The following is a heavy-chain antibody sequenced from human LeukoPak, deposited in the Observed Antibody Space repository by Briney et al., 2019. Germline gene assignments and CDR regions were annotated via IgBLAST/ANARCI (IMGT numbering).Heavy chain of an antibody. CDR2: ITTAGGSP. J-gene: IGHJ5*01. CDR3: AKTSVRGVMKVPIYWFDS. D-gene: IGHD3-10*02. Sequence: GSLRLPCAASGFTFTNFAMTWFRHAPGKELEWFAGITTAGGSPSYSDSVMGRLTISTDNTSKTPLQQLKSLRAADAAVYFCAKTSVRGVMKVPIYWFDSWGQGTLVTVS. V-gene: IGHV3-23*01. CDR1: GFTFTNFA.